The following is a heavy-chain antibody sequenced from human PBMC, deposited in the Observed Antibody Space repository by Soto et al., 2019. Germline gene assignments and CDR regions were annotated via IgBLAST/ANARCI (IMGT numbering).Heavy chain of an antibody. Sequence: SETLSLTCTVSGGSISSGGYYWSWIRQPPGKGLEWIGEINHSGSTNYNPSLKSRVTISVDTSKNQFSLKLSSVTAADTAVYYCARAKGIAVAGYSYWGQGTLVTVSS. D-gene: IGHD6-19*01. CDR3: ARAKGIAVAGYSY. CDR1: GGSISSGGYY. J-gene: IGHJ4*02. V-gene: IGHV4-39*07. CDR2: INHSGST.